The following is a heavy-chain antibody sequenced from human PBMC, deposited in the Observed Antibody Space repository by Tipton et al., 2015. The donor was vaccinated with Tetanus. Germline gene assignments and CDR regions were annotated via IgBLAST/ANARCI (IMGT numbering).Heavy chain of an antibody. CDR3: AGVLRSESVGWFDP. D-gene: IGHD3-3*01. CDR2: IYFNGST. CDR1: GGSISSYY. Sequence: GLVKPSETLSLTCTVSGGSISSYYWSWIRQPPGKGLEWIGYIYFNGSTNYNPSLKSRVTISIDTSKNRFSVRLSPVFAADTAVYYCAGVLRSESVGWFDPWGQGTLVTVSS. J-gene: IGHJ5*02. V-gene: IGHV4-59*08.